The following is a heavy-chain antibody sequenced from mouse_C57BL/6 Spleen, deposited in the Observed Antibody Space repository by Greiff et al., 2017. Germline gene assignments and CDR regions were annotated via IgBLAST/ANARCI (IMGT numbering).Heavy chain of an antibody. CDR2: INYDGSST. Sequence: EVKVEESEGGLVQPGSSMKLSCTASGFTFSDYYMAWVRQVPEKGLEWVANINYDGSSTYYLDSLKSRFIISRDNAKNILYLQMSSLKSEDTATYYCARERYGNPWYFDVWGTGTTVTVSS. J-gene: IGHJ1*03. CDR3: ARERYGNPWYFDV. V-gene: IGHV5-16*01. D-gene: IGHD2-1*01. CDR1: GFTFSDYY.